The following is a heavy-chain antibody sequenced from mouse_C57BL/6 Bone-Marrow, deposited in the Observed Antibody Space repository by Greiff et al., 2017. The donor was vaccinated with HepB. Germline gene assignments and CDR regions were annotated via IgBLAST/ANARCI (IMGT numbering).Heavy chain of an antibody. CDR1: GYTFTSYW. CDR2: IHPNSGST. D-gene: IGHD3-3*01. CDR3: ARDTPRGRNYVDY. V-gene: IGHV1-64*01. Sequence: QVQLQQPGAELVKPGASVKLSCKASGYTFTSYWMHWVKQRPGQGLEWIGMIHPNSGSTNYNEKFKSKATLTVDKSSSTAYMQLSSLTSEDSAVYYCARDTPRGRNYVDYWDQGTTLTVSA. J-gene: IGHJ2*01.